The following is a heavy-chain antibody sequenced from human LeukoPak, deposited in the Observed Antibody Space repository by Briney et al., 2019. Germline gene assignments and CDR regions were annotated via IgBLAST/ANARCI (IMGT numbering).Heavy chain of an antibody. D-gene: IGHD3-10*01. CDR2: KNPNSGNA. CDR1: GYTFTSYD. CDR3: GRPLQRGSWTQRALDY. J-gene: IGHJ4*02. V-gene: IGHV1-8*01. Sequence: VASVNVSCKASGYTFTSYDISWVRQATGQGLEWMGWKNPNSGNAGYAQRFQGRVTMTRNNSISTAYMELTSLRSEDTAVYYCGRPLQRGSWTQRALDYWGQGTLVTVSS.